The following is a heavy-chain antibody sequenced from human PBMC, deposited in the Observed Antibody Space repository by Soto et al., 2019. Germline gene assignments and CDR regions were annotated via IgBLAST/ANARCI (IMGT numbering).Heavy chain of an antibody. CDR3: ARPPDYDFWSGSWDDAFDI. Sequence: QLQLQESGPGLVKPSETLSLTCTVSGGSISSSSYYWGWIRQPPGKGLEWIGSIYYSGSTYYNPSLKSRVTISVDTSKNQFSLKLSSVTAADTAVYYCARPPDYDFWSGSWDDAFDIWGQGTMVTVSS. D-gene: IGHD3-3*01. J-gene: IGHJ3*02. V-gene: IGHV4-39*01. CDR2: IYYSGST. CDR1: GGSISSSSYY.